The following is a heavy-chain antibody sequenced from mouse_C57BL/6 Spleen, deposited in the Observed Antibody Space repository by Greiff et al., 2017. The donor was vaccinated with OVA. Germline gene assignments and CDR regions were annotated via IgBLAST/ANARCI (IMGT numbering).Heavy chain of an antibody. V-gene: IGHV1-5*01. CDR2: IYPGNSDT. Sequence: EVKLVESGTVLARPGASVKMSCKTSGYTFTSYWMHWVKQRPGQGLEWIGAIYPGNSDTSYNQKFKGKAKLTAVTSASTAYMELSSLTNEDSAVYYYTGSDCSKLYAMDYWGQGTSVTVSS. D-gene: IGHD2-5*01. CDR1: GYTFTSYW. J-gene: IGHJ4*01. CDR3: TGSDCSKLYAMDY.